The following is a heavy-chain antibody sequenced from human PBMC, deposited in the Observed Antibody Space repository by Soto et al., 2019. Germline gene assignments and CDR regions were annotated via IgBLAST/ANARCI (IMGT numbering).Heavy chain of an antibody. D-gene: IGHD3-10*01. Sequence: ASVKVSCKASGYTFTSYGISWVRQAPGQGLEWMGWISAYNGNTNYAQKLQGRVTMTTDTSTSTACMELRSLRSDDTAVYYCARDGLHYYGSGSPSDYWGQGTLVTVSS. V-gene: IGHV1-18*01. CDR2: ISAYNGNT. CDR1: GYTFTSYG. CDR3: ARDGLHYYGSGSPSDY. J-gene: IGHJ4*02.